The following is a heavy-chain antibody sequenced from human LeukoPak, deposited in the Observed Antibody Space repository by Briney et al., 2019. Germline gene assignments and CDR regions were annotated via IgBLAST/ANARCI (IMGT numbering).Heavy chain of an antibody. Sequence: SGTLSLTCSVSGDSISSNEWWSWVRQAPGKGLEWIGEVFHSGSTNYNPSLKSRVTISIDKSKNQFSLEVTSVTAADTAIYYCARDLAVAGTNYFDYWGQGALVTVSS. CDR2: VFHSGST. J-gene: IGHJ4*02. D-gene: IGHD6-19*01. V-gene: IGHV4-4*02. CDR3: ARDLAVAGTNYFDY. CDR1: GDSISSNEW.